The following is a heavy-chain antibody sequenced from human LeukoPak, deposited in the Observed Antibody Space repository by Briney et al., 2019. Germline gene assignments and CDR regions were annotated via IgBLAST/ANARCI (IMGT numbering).Heavy chain of an antibody. D-gene: IGHD3-3*01. J-gene: IGHJ2*01. CDR3: ARPSGSPYWYFDL. CDR2: VFYSGNT. Sequence: SETLSLTCTVSGGSVSSSVSYWGWLRQPPGKGLEWIGTVFYSGNTYYNPSLKSRVTISVNRSKNQFFLSLYFVTAADTAMYYCARPSGSPYWYFDLWGRGMLVTVSP. V-gene: IGHV4-39*01. CDR1: GGSVSSSVSY.